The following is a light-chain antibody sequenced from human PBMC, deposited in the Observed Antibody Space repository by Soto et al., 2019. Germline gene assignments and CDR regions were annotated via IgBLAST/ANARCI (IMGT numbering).Light chain of an antibody. CDR1: QSVSSTY. CDR2: GAS. CDR3: QHNYNLRT. Sequence: ETVMTQSPATQSLSPGERATLSCRASQSVSSTYLSWYQQKPGQAPRLLIYGASARATGIPAGFSGSGSGPDSTLTISCLQPEDFVVYSCQHNYNLRTFGQGTKVAIK. J-gene: IGKJ1*01. V-gene: IGKV3D-7*01.